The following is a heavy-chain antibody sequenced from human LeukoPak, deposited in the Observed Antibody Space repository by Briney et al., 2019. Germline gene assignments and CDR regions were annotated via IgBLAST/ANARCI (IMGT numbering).Heavy chain of an antibody. CDR1: GDSIRGISYY. J-gene: IGHJ4*02. V-gene: IGHV4-39*01. CDR2: IYYSGSS. D-gene: IGHD1-26*01. CDR3: ARQGAVGATGFDF. Sequence: SETLSLTCSVSGDSIRGISYYWGWIRQPPGTGLEWIGKIYYSGSSYNNPSLESRVVISLDTSRNQFSLKLTSVTATDTAVYYCARQGAVGATGFDFWGQGILVTVSS.